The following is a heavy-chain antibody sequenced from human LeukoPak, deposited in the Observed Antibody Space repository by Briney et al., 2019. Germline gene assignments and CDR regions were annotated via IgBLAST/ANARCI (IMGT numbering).Heavy chain of an antibody. J-gene: IGHJ4*02. V-gene: IGHV4-34*01. CDR3: ARRYYYNLGSFPFDF. CDR1: GGPFSGYY. CDR2: IHNSGTT. Sequence: SETLSLTCAVSGGPFSGYYWSWIRQSSGKGLEWIGEIHNSGTTNYNPSLNSRVTISEDTSKNQFYLNLSSVTAADTAVYYCARRYYYNLGSFPFDFWGQGTLVTVSS. D-gene: IGHD3-10*01.